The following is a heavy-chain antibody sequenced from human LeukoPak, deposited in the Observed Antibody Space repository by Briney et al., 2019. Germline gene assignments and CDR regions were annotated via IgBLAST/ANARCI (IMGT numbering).Heavy chain of an antibody. J-gene: IGHJ5*02. Sequence: PSETLSLTCTVSGGSISSYYWSWIRQPPGKGLEWIGYIYYSGSTNYNPSLKSRVTISVDTSKNQFSLKLSSVTAADPAVYYCARDNYYDSSGYDRWGQGTLVTVSS. D-gene: IGHD3-22*01. CDR3: ARDNYYDSSGYDR. CDR2: IYYSGST. V-gene: IGHV4-59*01. CDR1: GGSISSYY.